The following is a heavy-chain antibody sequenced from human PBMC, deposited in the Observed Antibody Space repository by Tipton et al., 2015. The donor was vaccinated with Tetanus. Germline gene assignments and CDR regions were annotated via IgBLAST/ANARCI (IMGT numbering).Heavy chain of an antibody. J-gene: IGHJ3*02. CDR1: GGSINRYY. Sequence: TLSLTCTVSGGSINRYYWSWIRQSPGKGLEWIGYINYSGTTNYASSLQSRVIISVDTSKNQFSLKLNSVTAADTAVYYCASHYGSGSDDAFDIWGQGTMVTVSS. V-gene: IGHV4-59*12. CDR2: INYSGTT. D-gene: IGHD3-10*01. CDR3: ASHYGSGSDDAFDI.